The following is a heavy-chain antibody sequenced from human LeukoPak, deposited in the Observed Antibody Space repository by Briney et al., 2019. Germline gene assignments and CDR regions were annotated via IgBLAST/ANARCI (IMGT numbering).Heavy chain of an antibody. D-gene: IGHD2-2*01. J-gene: IGHJ6*02. CDR3: ARGRVRGYCSSTSCYYYYGMDV. CDR1: GGSFSGYY. Sequence: SETLSLTCAVYGGSFSGYYWSWIRQPPGKGLEWIGEINHSGSTNYNPSLKSRVTISVDRSKNQFSLKLSSVTAADTAVYYCARGRVRGYCSSTSCYYYYGMDVWGQGTTVTVSS. V-gene: IGHV4-34*01. CDR2: INHSGST.